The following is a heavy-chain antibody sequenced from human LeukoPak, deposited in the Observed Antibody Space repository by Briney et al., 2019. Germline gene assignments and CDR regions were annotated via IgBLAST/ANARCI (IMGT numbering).Heavy chain of an antibody. CDR2: IYYSGST. Sequence: SETLSLTCTVSGGSISSSSYYWGWIRQPPGKGLEWIGSIYYSGSTYYNPSLKSRVTISVDTSKNQFSLKLSSVTAADTAVYYCAREILGYCSGGNCYEGDYWGQGTLVTVSS. CDR3: AREILGYCSGGNCYEGDY. J-gene: IGHJ4*02. D-gene: IGHD2-15*01. CDR1: GGSISSSSYY. V-gene: IGHV4-39*07.